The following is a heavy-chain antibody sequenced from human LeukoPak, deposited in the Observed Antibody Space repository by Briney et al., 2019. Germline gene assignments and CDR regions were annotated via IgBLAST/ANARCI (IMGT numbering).Heavy chain of an antibody. CDR2: IYYSGST. Sequence: SETLSLTCTVSGGSISSYYWSWIRQPPGKGLEWIGYIYYSGSTNYNPSLKSRVTISVDTSKNQFSLKLSSVTAADTAVYYCARFDYGANFDYWGQGTLVTVSS. V-gene: IGHV4-59*01. CDR1: GGSISSYY. CDR3: ARFDYGANFDY. J-gene: IGHJ4*02. D-gene: IGHD4-17*01.